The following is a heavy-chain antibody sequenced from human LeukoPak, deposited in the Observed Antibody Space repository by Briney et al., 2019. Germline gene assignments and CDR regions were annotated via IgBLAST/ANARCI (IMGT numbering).Heavy chain of an antibody. CDR1: GFTFNDYW. V-gene: IGHV3-7*03. CDR2: IKQDGSEK. J-gene: IGHJ6*04. CDR3: VRDCSSASLSSGCYYAMDV. D-gene: IGHD2-2*01. Sequence: GGSLRVSCAASGFTFNDYWMTWVRQAPGKGLEWVAHIKQDGSEKYYVDSLKGRFTISRDNAKNSLFLQMNSLRAEDTAVYYCVRDCSSASLSSGCYYAMDVWGKGTTVTVSS.